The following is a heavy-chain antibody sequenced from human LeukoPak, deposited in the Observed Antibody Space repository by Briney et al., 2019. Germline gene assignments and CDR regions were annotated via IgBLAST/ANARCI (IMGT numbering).Heavy chain of an antibody. V-gene: IGHV1-46*01. CDR1: GYTFTSYY. CDR2: INPSGGST. D-gene: IGHD3-3*01. CDR3: ARSFSYSGFWSGYYNYGMDV. Sequence: ASVKVSCKASGYTFTSYYMHWVRQAPGQGLEWMGIINPSGGSTSYAQKFQGRVTITADESTSTAYMELSSLRSEDTAVYYCARSFSYSGFWSGYYNYGMDVWGQGTTVTVSS. J-gene: IGHJ6*02.